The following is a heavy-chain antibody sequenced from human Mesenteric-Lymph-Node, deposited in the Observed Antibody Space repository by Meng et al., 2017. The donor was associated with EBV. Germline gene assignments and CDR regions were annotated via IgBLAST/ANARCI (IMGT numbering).Heavy chain of an antibody. Sequence: VQLVQAGVEVKRPGASVRVPGKASGYTLTSYGISWVRQAPGQGLEWMGWINPNTGGTKYAQKFQGWVTLTRDTSISSAYMELLRLRSDDTAEYYCVRGRYELIWGLLDPWGQGTLVTVSS. V-gene: IGHV1-2*04. CDR1: GYTLTSYG. D-gene: IGHD5-12*01. CDR2: INPNTGGT. CDR3: VRGRYELIWGLLDP. J-gene: IGHJ5*02.